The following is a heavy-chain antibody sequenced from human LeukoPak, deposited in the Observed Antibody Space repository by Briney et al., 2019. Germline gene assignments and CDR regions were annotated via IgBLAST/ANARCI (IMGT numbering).Heavy chain of an antibody. CDR2: ISSSSSYI. J-gene: IGHJ1*01. CDR1: GFTFSSYS. CDR3: ARHVGYCSSTSCYTPYYFQH. V-gene: IGHV3-21*01. Sequence: GGPLRLSGAASGFTFSSYSMNGVGQAPGKGLDGVSSISSSSSYIYYAASVKGRFTISRDNAKNSLYLQMNSLRAEDTAVYYCARHVGYCSSTSCYTPYYFQHWGQGTLVTVSS. D-gene: IGHD2-2*02.